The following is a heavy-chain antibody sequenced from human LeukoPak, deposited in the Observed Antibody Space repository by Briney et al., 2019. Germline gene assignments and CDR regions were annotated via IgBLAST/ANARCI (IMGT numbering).Heavy chain of an antibody. J-gene: IGHJ4*02. V-gene: IGHV1-18*01. CDR2: ISTYTGNT. CDR1: GYTFSSYG. D-gene: IGHD3-22*01. Sequence: ASVKVSCKTSGYTFSSYGVSWVRQAPGQGLEWVGWISTYTGNTAFAQKFQGRVTMTTDTSTSTAYMELRSLRSDDTAVYYCARDLKSSYYYDGSFNYWGQGTLVSVSS. CDR3: ARDLKSSYYYDGSFNY.